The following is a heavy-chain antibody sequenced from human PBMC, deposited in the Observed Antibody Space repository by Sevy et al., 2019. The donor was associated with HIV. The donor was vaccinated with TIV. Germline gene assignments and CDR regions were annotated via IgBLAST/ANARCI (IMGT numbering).Heavy chain of an antibody. CDR1: GFTFSDYG. J-gene: IGHJ4*02. D-gene: IGHD3-22*01. Sequence: GGSLRLSCAASGFTFSDYGMSWVRQAPGKGLEWVSSISSSSTYIYYADLAKGRFTISRDNAKNSLYLQMNSLRAEDTAVYYCAKTYDTSGYYYFDYWGQGTLVTVSS. CDR3: AKTYDTSGYYYFDY. CDR2: ISSSSTYI. V-gene: IGHV3-21*01.